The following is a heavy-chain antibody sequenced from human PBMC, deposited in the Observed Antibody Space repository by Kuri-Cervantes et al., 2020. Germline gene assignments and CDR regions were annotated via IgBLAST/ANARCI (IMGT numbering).Heavy chain of an antibody. CDR1: GFTFSSYS. D-gene: IGHD1-20*01. CDR2: ISSSSSYI. J-gene: IGHJ4*02. CDR3: ARMNNWSFDY. Sequence: GGSLRLSCAASGFTFSSYSMNWVRQAPGKGLEWVSSISSSSSYIYYADSVKGRFTMSRDNAKNSLFLQMNTLRAEDTAVYYCARMNNWSFDYWGQGTLVTVSS. V-gene: IGHV3-21*01.